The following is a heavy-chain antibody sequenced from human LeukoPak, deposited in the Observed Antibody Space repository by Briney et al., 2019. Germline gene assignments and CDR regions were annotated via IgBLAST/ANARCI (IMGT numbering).Heavy chain of an antibody. CDR2: ISSSSSTI. CDR3: ARDPRAYDFWSGYYTPLYYYYGMDV. J-gene: IGHJ6*02. D-gene: IGHD3-3*01. Sequence: GGSLRLSCAASGFTFSSYSMNWVRQAPGKGLEGVSYISSSSSTIYYADSVKGRFTISRDNAKNSLYLQMNSLRDEDTAVYYCARDPRAYDFWSGYYTPLYYYYGMDVWGQGTTVTVSS. CDR1: GFTFSSYS. V-gene: IGHV3-48*02.